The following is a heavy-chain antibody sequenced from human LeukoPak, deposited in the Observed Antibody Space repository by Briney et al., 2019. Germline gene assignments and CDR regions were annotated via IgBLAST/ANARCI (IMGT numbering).Heavy chain of an antibody. Sequence: GGSLRLSCAASGFTFSSYSMNWVRQAPGKGLEWVSSISSSSSYIYYADSVKGRFTISRDNAKNSLYLQMNSLRAEDTAVYYCAREQITMVRGVNWFDPWGQGTLVTVSS. D-gene: IGHD3-10*01. CDR2: ISSSSSYI. V-gene: IGHV3-21*01. CDR1: GFTFSSYS. CDR3: AREQITMVRGVNWFDP. J-gene: IGHJ5*02.